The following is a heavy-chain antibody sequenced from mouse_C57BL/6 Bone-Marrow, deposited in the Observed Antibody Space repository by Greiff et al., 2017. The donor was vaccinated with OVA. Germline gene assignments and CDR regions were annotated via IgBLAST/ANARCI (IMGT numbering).Heavy chain of an antibody. CDR3: TTSYYEYDGAWFAY. V-gene: IGHV14-4*01. J-gene: IGHJ3*01. CDR2: IDPENGDT. D-gene: IGHD2-4*01. Sequence: EVQLQQSGAELVRPGASVKLSCTASGFNIKDDYMHWVKQRPEQGLEWIGWIDPENGDTEYASKFQGKATITADTSSNTAYLQLSSLTSEDTAVYYCTTSYYEYDGAWFAYWGQGTLVTVSA. CDR1: GFNIKDDY.